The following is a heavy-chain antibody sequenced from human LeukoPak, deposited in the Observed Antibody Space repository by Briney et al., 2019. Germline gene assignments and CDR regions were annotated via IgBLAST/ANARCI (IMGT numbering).Heavy chain of an antibody. V-gene: IGHV4-61*02. D-gene: IGHD3-22*01. CDR1: GGSISSGTYY. CDR3: ARDLRGSSGFYYGD. J-gene: IGHJ4*02. Sequence: SETLSLTCTVSGGSISSGTYYWSWIRQPAGKGLEWIGRIHISGSTNYNPSLKSRITISVDTSKNQFSLKLSSVTAADTAVYHCARDLRGSSGFYYGDWGQGTLVTVSS. CDR2: IHISGST.